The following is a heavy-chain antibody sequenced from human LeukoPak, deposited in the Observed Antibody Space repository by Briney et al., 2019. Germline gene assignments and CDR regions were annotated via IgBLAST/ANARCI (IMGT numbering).Heavy chain of an antibody. Sequence: ASVKVSCKASGYTFTGYYMHWVRQAPGQGLEWMGRINPNSGGTNYAQKFQGRVTMTRDTSISTAYMELSRLRSDDTAVYYCARGISSSWTDYYYYYMDVWGKGTTVTVSS. CDR3: ARGISSSWTDYYYYYMDV. CDR1: GYTFTGYY. CDR2: INPNSGGT. J-gene: IGHJ6*03. V-gene: IGHV1-2*06. D-gene: IGHD6-13*01.